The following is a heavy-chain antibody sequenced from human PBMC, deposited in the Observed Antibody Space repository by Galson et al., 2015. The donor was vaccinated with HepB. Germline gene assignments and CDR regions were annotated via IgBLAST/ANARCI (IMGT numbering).Heavy chain of an antibody. D-gene: IGHD5-24*01. Sequence: SLRLSCAASGFTFSNYWMHWVRQALGKGLVWVSRINSDGSSAAYADSVKGRFTISRDNAKNTLYLQMNSLRAEDTAVYYCIKDRHPYNYGLDVWGQGTTVTVSS. V-gene: IGHV3-74*01. J-gene: IGHJ6*02. CDR2: INSDGSSA. CDR3: IKDRHPYNYGLDV. CDR1: GFTFSNYW.